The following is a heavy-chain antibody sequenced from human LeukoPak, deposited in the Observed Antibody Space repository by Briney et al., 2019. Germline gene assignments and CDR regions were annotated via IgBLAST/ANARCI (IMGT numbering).Heavy chain of an antibody. Sequence: GGSLRLSCAASGFTFDDYGMSWVRQAPGKGLEWVSGINWNGGSTGYADSVKGRFTISRDNAKNSLYLQMSSLRAEDTALYYCARRITMVRGVIRVTPFFDYWGQGTLVTVSS. D-gene: IGHD3-10*01. CDR2: INWNGGST. V-gene: IGHV3-20*04. CDR1: GFTFDDYG. J-gene: IGHJ4*02. CDR3: ARRITMVRGVIRVTPFFDY.